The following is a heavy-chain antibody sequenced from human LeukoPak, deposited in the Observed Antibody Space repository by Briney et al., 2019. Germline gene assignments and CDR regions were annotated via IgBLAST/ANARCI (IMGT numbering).Heavy chain of an antibody. D-gene: IGHD6-13*01. V-gene: IGHV4-61*01. CDR1: GGSVSSGSYY. CDR3: ATFVYSSSWQYYYYYMDL. J-gene: IGHJ6*03. Sequence: SETLSLTCTVSGGSVSSGSYYWSWIRQTPVKGLEWIGYIFYSGSTNYNPSLKSRVTISVDTSKNQFSLKLSSVTAADTAVYYCATFVYSSSWQYYYYYMDLWGKGTTVTVSS. CDR2: IFYSGST.